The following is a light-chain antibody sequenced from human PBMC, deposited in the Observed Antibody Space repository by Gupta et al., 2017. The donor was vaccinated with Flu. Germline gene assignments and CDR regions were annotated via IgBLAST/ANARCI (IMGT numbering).Light chain of an antibody. CDR3: CSYAGTCTFV. Sequence: GTSSGTGASSDVGGYEYVSCYQQHPGKAHTLMIYDVSQRPSGVPDRFSGSKSGNTASLTISGLQGDDEADYFCCSYAGTCTFVFGPGTKVTVL. J-gene: IGLJ1*01. CDR1: SSDVGGYEY. V-gene: IGLV2-11*01. CDR2: DVS.